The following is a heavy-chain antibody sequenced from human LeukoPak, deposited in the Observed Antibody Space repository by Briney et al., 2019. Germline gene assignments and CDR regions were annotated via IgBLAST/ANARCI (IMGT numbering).Heavy chain of an antibody. CDR2: IGYDGIDK. CDR3: ARDGSGTIVVVPAAPDY. D-gene: IGHD2-2*01. Sequence: GGSLRLSCAASGFTFSSYAIHWVRQAPGKGLEWVAVIGYDGIDKYYEDSVKGRFTISRDNSKNTVYLQMNSLRAEDTAVYYCARDGSGTIVVVPAAPDYWGQGTLVTVSS. J-gene: IGHJ4*02. V-gene: IGHV3-33*01. CDR1: GFTFSSYA.